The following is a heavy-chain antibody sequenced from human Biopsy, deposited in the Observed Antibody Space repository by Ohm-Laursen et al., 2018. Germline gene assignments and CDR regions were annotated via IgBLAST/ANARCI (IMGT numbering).Heavy chain of an antibody. J-gene: IGHJ4*01. D-gene: IGHD1-1*01. CDR2: IDWDDDK. V-gene: IGHV2-70*04. CDR3: ARTRAHNFGALEF. Sequence: TQTLTLTCSFYGFSLSSTGMRISWVRQPPGKALECLGRIDWDDDKFYSPSLETRLSLSKDTTTNQVVLTLTDVDPEDTATYYCARTRAHNFGALEFWGQGILVTVSS. CDR1: GFSLSSTGMR.